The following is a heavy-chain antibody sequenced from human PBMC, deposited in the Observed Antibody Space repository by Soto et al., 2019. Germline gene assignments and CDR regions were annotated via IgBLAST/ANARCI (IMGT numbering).Heavy chain of an antibody. V-gene: IGHV4-39*01. CDR1: GSSINSSGYY. CDR2: MFYGVST. Sequence: CTVSGSSINSSGYYWGWIRQPPGKGLEWIGSMFYGVSTYYNPSLKSRVTVSVDTSKNQFSLNLRSVTAADTAVYYCARLPSRHLVDYWGQGTLVTVSS. J-gene: IGHJ4*02. D-gene: IGHD3-3*02. CDR3: ARLPSRHLVDY.